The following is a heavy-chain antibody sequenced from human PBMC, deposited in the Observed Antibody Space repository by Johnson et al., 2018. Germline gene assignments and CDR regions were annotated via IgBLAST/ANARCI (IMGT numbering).Heavy chain of an antibody. CDR2: IIPIFGTA. CDR1: GGTFSSYA. J-gene: IGHJ6*03. Sequence: QVQLVQFGAEVKKPGSSVKVSCKASGGTFSSYAISWVRQAPGQGLEWMGGIIPIFGTANYAQKFQGRVTITADESTSTAYMELSSLRSEETAVYYCARDGDYDSSGYYYVPYYYYYYMDVWGKGTTVTVSS. CDR3: ARDGDYDSSGYYYVPYYYYYYMDV. D-gene: IGHD3-22*01. V-gene: IGHV1-69*12.